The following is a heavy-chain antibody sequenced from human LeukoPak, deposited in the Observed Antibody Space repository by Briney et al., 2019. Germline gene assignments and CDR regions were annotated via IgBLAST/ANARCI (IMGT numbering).Heavy chain of an antibody. V-gene: IGHV4-59*01. J-gene: IGHJ5*02. CDR1: GRSFSGYY. CDR3: ARDLYNWLDP. Sequence: SETLSLTCAVYGRSFSGYYWSWIRQPPGKGLEWIGYIYYSGSTNYNPSLKSRVTISVDTSKNQFSLKLSSVTPADTAVYYCARDLYNWLDPWGQGTLVTVSS. CDR2: IYYSGST.